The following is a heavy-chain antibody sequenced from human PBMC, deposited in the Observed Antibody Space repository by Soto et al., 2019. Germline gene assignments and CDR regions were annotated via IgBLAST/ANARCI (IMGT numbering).Heavy chain of an antibody. CDR3: ARARWRDYGGRYYYDYGMDV. CDR1: GGTFSSYA. V-gene: IGHV1-69*12. CDR2: IIPIFGTA. D-gene: IGHD4-17*01. Sequence: QVQLVQSGAEVKKPGSSVKVSCKASGGTFSSYAISWVRQAPGQGLEWMGGIIPIFGTANYAQKFQGRVTITADEYTNTAYMEVSSVRSEDTAVYYCARARWRDYGGRYYYDYGMDVWGQGTTVTVSS. J-gene: IGHJ6*02.